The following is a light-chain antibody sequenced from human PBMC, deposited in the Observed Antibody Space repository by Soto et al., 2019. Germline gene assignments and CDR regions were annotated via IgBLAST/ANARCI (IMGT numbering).Light chain of an antibody. V-gene: IGKV1-5*03. CDR1: QSISSR. CDR2: KAS. CDR3: QQYNSYPWT. Sequence: DIQMTQSPSTMSAYVGDRVTITCRASQSISSRLAWYQQKPGKAPKLLIYKASSLESGVPSRFSCSGSGTEFTLTISSLQPDDFAAYYCQQYNSYPWTFGQGTKVEIK. J-gene: IGKJ1*01.